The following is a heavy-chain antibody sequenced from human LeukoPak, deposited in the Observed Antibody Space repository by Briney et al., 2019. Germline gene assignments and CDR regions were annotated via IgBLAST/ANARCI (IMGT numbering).Heavy chain of an antibody. D-gene: IGHD6-6*01. J-gene: IGHJ4*02. CDR1: GGSISSYY. Sequence: SETLSLTCTVSGGSISSYYWSWIRQPPGKGLEWIGYIYYSGSTNYNPSLKSRVTISVDTSKNQFSLKLSSVTAADTAVYYCASNDKYSSSYYWGQGTLVTVSS. CDR2: IYYSGST. V-gene: IGHV4-59*01. CDR3: ASNDKYSSSYY.